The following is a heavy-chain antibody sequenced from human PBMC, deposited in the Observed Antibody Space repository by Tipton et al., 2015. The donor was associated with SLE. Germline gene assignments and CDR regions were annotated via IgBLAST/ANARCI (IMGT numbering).Heavy chain of an antibody. Sequence: TLSLTCTVSGGSISSYYWSWIRQPAGKGLEWIGSMFHSGNTYHNPSLKSRVTISIDTSKNQFSLRLSSVTAADTAVYYCARHLRDLLPHYMDVWGKGTTVTVSS. J-gene: IGHJ6*03. V-gene: IGHV4-59*08. CDR1: GGSISSYY. CDR2: MFHSGNT. D-gene: IGHD1-26*01. CDR3: ARHLRDLLPHYMDV.